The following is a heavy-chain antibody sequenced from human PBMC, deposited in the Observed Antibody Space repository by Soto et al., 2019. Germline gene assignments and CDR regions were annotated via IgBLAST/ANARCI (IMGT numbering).Heavy chain of an antibody. V-gene: IGHV3-48*03. CDR1: GFTFRRYD. J-gene: IGHJ6*02. D-gene: IGHD2-2*01. Sequence: GGSLRLSCAASGFTFRRYDMNWVRQAPGKGLEWVSYIRNSGNSMSYADSVKGRFTISRDNAKNSLFLQMNSLRVEDTAVYYCARPAPWCTSSSCSWANYGMDVWGQGTTVTVSS. CDR2: IRNSGNSM. CDR3: ARPAPWCTSSSCSWANYGMDV.